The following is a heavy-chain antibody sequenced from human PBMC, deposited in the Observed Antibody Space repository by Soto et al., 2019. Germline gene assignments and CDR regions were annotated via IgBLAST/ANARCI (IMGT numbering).Heavy chain of an antibody. Sequence: QVQLQESGPGLVRPSGTLSLTCAVSGDSIIGTGWWSWVRQSPGKGLDWIGEVYHSGATNYNPSLKSRVTISVDTSRNQFSLNLGSVTAADTAVYYCVRNGYYSLDFWGQGTTVTVSS. CDR1: GDSIIGTGW. V-gene: IGHV4-4*02. CDR2: VYHSGAT. D-gene: IGHD3-22*01. CDR3: VRNGYYSLDF. J-gene: IGHJ6*02.